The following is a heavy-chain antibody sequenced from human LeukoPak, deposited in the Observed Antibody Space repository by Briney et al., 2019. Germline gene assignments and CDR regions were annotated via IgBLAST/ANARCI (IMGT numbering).Heavy chain of an antibody. Sequence: PGGSLRLSCAASGFTFSSYAMNWVRQAPGKGLEWVSGISGSGYSTYYADSVKGRFTISSDNSKNTLYLQMNSLRAEDTALYFCAQWSRYFDYWGQGTLVTVSS. J-gene: IGHJ4*02. CDR2: ISGSGYST. V-gene: IGHV3-23*01. CDR3: AQWSRYFDY. CDR1: GFTFSSYA. D-gene: IGHD1-26*01.